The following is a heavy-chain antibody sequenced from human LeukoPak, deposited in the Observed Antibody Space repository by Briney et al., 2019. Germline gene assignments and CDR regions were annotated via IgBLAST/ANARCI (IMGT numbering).Heavy chain of an antibody. V-gene: IGHV3-30*03. CDR1: GFTFSSYG. Sequence: PGGSLRLSCAASGFTFSSYGMHWVRQAPGKGLEWVAVISYDGSNKYYADSVKGRFTISRDNSKNTLYLQMNSLRAEDTAVYYCARDGRGWGQGTLVTVSS. CDR2: ISYDGSNK. J-gene: IGHJ4*02. CDR3: ARDGRG.